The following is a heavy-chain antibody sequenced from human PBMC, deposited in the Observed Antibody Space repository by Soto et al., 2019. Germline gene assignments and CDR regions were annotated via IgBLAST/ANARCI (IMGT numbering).Heavy chain of an antibody. CDR3: ATLSGFGEELYYYYYMDV. V-gene: IGHV4-59*08. D-gene: IGHD3-10*01. J-gene: IGHJ6*03. Sequence: PSETLSLTCTVSGGSISSYYWSWIRQPPGKGLEWIGYIYYSGSTNYNPSLKSRVTISVDTSKNQFSLKLSSVTAADTAVYYCATLSGFGEELYYYYYMDVWGKGTTVTVSS. CDR1: GGSISSYY. CDR2: IYYSGST.